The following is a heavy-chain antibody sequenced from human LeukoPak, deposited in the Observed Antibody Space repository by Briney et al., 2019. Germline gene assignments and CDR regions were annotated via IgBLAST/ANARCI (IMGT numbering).Heavy chain of an antibody. CDR2: INSDGSST. D-gene: IGHD3-16*01. CDR3: ARFPVFGEYYFDY. Sequence: PGGSPRLSCAASGFTFSIYWMHWVRQAPGKGLVWVSRINSDGSSTSYADSVKGRFTISRDNAKNTLYLQMNSLRAEDTAVYYCARFPVFGEYYFDYWGQGTLVTVSS. V-gene: IGHV3-74*01. CDR1: GFTFSIYW. J-gene: IGHJ4*02.